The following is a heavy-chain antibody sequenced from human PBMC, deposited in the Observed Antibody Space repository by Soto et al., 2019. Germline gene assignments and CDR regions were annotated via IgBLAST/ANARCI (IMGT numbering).Heavy chain of an antibody. D-gene: IGHD2-21*01. V-gene: IGHV4-34*02. CDR1: GGSLRGSY. Sequence: QVHLQQWGAGLLKPSETLSLTCGVYGGSLRGSYWSWIRQPPGKALEWLGKVTHSGSTTFNPSLKSRVSFSVDTSDNQFSLKLTSVTAADTAVYYCARGHIPVYGPVPDYFDSWGQGTLVTVSS. CDR2: VTHSGST. CDR3: ARGHIPVYGPVPDYFDS. J-gene: IGHJ4*02.